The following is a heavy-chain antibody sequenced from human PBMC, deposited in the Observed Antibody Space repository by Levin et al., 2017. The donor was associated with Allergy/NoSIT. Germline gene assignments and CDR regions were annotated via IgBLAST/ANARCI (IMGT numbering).Heavy chain of an antibody. CDR2: IYYSGST. CDR1: GGSISSSSYY. V-gene: IGHV4-39*01. D-gene: IGHD6-13*01. CDR3: ARQIFTLAADYDY. J-gene: IGHJ4*02. Sequence: SCTVSGGSISSSSYYWGWIRQPPGKGLEWIGSIYYSGSTYYNPSLKSRVTISVDTSKNQFSLKLSSVTAADTAVYYCARQIFTLAADYDYWGQGTLVTVSS.